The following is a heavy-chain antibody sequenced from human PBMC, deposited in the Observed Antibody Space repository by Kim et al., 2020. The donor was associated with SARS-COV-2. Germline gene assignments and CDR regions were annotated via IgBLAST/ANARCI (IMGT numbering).Heavy chain of an antibody. V-gene: IGHV5-10-1*01. CDR3: ARLTGYSSSWSTPPYYYYGMDV. CDR2: IDPSDSYT. CDR1: GYSFTSYW. J-gene: IGHJ6*02. D-gene: IGHD6-13*01. Sequence: GESLKISCKGSGYSFTSYWISWVRQMPVKGLEWMGRIDPSDSYTNYSPSFQGHVTISADKSISTAYLQWSSLKASDTAMYYCARLTGYSSSWSTPPYYYYGMDVWGQGTTVTVSS.